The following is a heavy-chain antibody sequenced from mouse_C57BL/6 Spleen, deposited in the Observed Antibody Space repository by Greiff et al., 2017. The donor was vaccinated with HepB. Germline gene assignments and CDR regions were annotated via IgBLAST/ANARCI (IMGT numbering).Heavy chain of an antibody. Sequence: EVQGVESGGGLVKPGGSLKLSCAASGFTFSSYAMSWVRQTPEKRLEWVATISDGGSYTYYPDNVKGRFTISRDNAKNNLYLQMSHLKSEDTAMYYCAREKGDYYGSSTHWYFDVWGTGTTVTVSS. CDR2: ISDGGSYT. D-gene: IGHD1-1*01. CDR3: AREKGDYYGSSTHWYFDV. J-gene: IGHJ1*03. CDR1: GFTFSSYA. V-gene: IGHV5-4*01.